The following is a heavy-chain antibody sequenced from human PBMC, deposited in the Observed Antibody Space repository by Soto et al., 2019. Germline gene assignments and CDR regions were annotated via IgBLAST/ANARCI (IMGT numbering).Heavy chain of an antibody. CDR3: ARGDSSSWHTFDY. CDR1: GGSFSGYY. Sequence: SETLSLTCAVYGGSFSGYYWSWIRQPPGKGLEWIGEINHSGSTNYNPSLKSRVTISVDTSKNQFSLKLSSVTAADTAVYYCARGDSSSWHTFDYWGQGTLVTVSS. V-gene: IGHV4-34*01. J-gene: IGHJ4*02. CDR2: INHSGST. D-gene: IGHD6-13*01.